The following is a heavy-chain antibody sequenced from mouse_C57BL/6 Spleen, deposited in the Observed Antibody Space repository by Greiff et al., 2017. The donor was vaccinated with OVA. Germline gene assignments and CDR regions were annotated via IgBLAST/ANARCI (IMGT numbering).Heavy chain of an antibody. CDR3: ARGGQLRLQAWFAY. V-gene: IGHV1-59*01. D-gene: IGHD3-2*02. Sequence: VQLQQPGAELVRPGTSVKLSCKASGYTFTSYWMHWVKQRTGQGLEWIGVIDPSDSYNKYNQKFKGKATLTVDTSSSTADMQLSSLTSEDSAVYYCARGGQLRLQAWFAYWGQGTLVTVAA. CDR1: GYTFTSYW. J-gene: IGHJ3*01. CDR2: IDPSDSYN.